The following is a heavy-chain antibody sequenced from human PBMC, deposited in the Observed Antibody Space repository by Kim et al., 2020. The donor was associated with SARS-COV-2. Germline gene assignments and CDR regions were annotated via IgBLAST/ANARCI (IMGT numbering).Heavy chain of an antibody. Sequence: GGSLRLSCAASGFTFSNFAMHWVRQAPGKGLEWVAVISFDGSNKYYADSVKGRFTISRDNSKNTLYLQMNSLRVEDTAVYYCAREVVPAAGPGLFYYYGMDVWGQGTTVTVSS. CDR2: ISFDGSNK. J-gene: IGHJ6*02. D-gene: IGHD2-2*01. V-gene: IGHV3-30-3*01. CDR1: GFTFSNFA. CDR3: AREVVPAAGPGLFYYYGMDV.